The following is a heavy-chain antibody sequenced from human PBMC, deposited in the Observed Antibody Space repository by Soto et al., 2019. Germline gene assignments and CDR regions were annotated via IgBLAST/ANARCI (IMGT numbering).Heavy chain of an antibody. Sequence: PSETLSLTCTVPGGSISNYYWSWIRQPPGMKLEYIGYIYYSGSANYSPSLKSRVTMSVDTSKNQFSLKLSSVTAADTAVYYCARLVSTGWFDPWGQGTLVTVSS. CDR1: GGSISNYY. D-gene: IGHD2-8*02. J-gene: IGHJ5*02. CDR3: ARLVSTGWFDP. V-gene: IGHV4-59*01. CDR2: IYYSGSA.